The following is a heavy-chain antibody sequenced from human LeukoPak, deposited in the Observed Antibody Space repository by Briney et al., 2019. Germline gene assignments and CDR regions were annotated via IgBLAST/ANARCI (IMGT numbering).Heavy chain of an antibody. CDR3: ARDSLRGDGDGNNYFDY. V-gene: IGHV3-48*01. D-gene: IGHD2-21*02. Sequence: GGSLRLSCAASGFTFSTYSLNWVRQAPGKGLEWVSYISSSSAIYYADSVKGRFTISRDNAKNSLYLHMNSLRAEDTAVYYCARDSLRGDGDGNNYFDYWGQGTLVTVSS. CDR2: ISSSSAI. CDR1: GFTFSTYS. J-gene: IGHJ4*02.